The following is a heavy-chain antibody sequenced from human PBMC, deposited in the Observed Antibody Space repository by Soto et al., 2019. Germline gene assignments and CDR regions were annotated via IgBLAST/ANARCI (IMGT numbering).Heavy chain of an antibody. D-gene: IGHD2-8*02. J-gene: IGHJ4*02. CDR2: INHSGST. V-gene: IGHV4-34*01. Sequence: SETLSLTCAVYGGSFSGYYWSWIRQPPGKGLEWIGEINHSGSTNYNPSLKSRVTISMDTSKNQFSLKLSSVTAADTAVYYCARDKITGLFDYWGQGTLVTVSS. CDR1: GGSFSGYY. CDR3: ARDKITGLFDY.